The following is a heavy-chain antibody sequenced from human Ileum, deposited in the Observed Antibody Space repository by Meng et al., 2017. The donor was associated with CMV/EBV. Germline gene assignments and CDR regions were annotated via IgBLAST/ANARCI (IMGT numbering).Heavy chain of an antibody. V-gene: IGHV3-74*01. J-gene: IGHJ5*02. Sequence: AASVFTFSGYLMHWVRQAPGKGLVWVSRINSDGASTTYADSVKGRFTISRDNAMNTVYLQMNSLRAEDTAVYYCTRGATVDYSNWGSWGQGTLVTVSS. CDR3: TRGATVDYSNWGS. D-gene: IGHD4-11*01. CDR1: VFTFSGYL. CDR2: INSDGAST.